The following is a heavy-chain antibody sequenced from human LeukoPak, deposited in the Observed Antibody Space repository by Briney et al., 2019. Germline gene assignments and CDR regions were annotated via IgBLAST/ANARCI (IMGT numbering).Heavy chain of an antibody. CDR3: ARHNDYGDYVGAFDI. J-gene: IGHJ3*02. D-gene: IGHD4-17*01. CDR2: IYYSGST. Sequence: SETLSLTCTASGGSISSYYWSWIRQPPGKGLEWIGYIYYSGSTNYNASLKSRVTISVDTSKNQFSLKLSSVTAADTAVYYCARHNDYGDYVGAFDIWGQGTTVTVSS. V-gene: IGHV4-59*01. CDR1: GGSISSYY.